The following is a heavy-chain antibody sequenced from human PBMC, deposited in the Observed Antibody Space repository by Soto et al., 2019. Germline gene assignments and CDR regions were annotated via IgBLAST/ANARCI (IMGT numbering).Heavy chain of an antibody. CDR2: ISYDGSNK. CDR1: GFTFSSYA. D-gene: IGHD3-22*01. CDR3: AAEMYYYDSSGYYGLDV. Sequence: RLSCAASGFTFSSYAMHWVRQAPGKGLEWVAVISYDGSNKYYADSVKGRFTISRDNSKNTLYLQMNSLRAEDTAVYYCAAEMYYYDSSGYYGLDVWGQGTTVTVSS. V-gene: IGHV3-30-3*01. J-gene: IGHJ6*02.